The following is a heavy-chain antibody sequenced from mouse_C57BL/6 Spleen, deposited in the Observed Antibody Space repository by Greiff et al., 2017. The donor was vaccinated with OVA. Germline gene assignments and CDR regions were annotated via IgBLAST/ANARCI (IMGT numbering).Heavy chain of an antibody. CDR3: AETAQAYYAMDY. CDR2: INPSTGGT. Sequence: EVQLQQSGPELVKPGASVKISCKASGYSFTGYYMNWVKQSPEKSLEWIGEINPSTGGTTYNQKFKAKATLTVDKASSTAYMQLKSLTSEDSAVYYCAETAQAYYAMDYWGQGTSVTVSS. D-gene: IGHD3-2*02. J-gene: IGHJ4*01. V-gene: IGHV1-42*01. CDR1: GYSFTGYY.